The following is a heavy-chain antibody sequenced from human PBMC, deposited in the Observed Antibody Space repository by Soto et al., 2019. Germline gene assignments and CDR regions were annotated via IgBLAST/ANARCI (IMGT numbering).Heavy chain of an antibody. V-gene: IGHV2-5*02. Sequence: IFSKESGPTLVRPPQTLTLTCPFSGFSLTSGVGVGWIRQPPGKALEWLALIYWDDDKRYSPSLKNRLTITKDTSKNQVVLTMTNVGPVDTATYFCAHIDPEIVTVGGHGGFDYWGQGTLVTVSS. CDR3: AHIDPEIVTVGGHGGFDY. CDR2: IYWDDDK. CDR1: GFSLTSGVG. J-gene: IGHJ4*02. D-gene: IGHD5-12*01.